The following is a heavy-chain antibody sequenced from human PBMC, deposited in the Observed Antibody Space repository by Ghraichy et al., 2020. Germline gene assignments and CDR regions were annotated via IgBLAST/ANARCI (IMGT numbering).Heavy chain of an antibody. CDR2: MKQDGSEK. CDR1: GFTFSRYW. CDR3: ARGRDTDY. Sequence: GGSLRLSCATSGFTFSRYWMSWVREAPGKGLEWVANMKQDGSEKYYVDSVKGRFTISRDNAKNSVYLQMNSLRAEDTAVYYCARGRDTDYWGQGTLVTVSS. V-gene: IGHV3-7*03. J-gene: IGHJ4*02.